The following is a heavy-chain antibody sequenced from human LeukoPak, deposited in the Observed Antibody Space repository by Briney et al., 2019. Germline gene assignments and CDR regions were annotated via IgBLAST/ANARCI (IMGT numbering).Heavy chain of an antibody. CDR2: MSYDGSKK. CDR1: AFTFSSYG. J-gene: IGHJ6*03. CDR3: ARDGQYYDFWSGYYYYYYYMDV. Sequence: GGSLRLSCAASAFTFSSYGMHWVRQAPGKGLEWVSVMSYDGSKKYYADSVKGRFTISRDNAKNSLYLQMNSLRAEDTAVYYCARDGQYYDFWSGYYYYYYYMDVWGKGTTVTVSS. V-gene: IGHV3-30*03. D-gene: IGHD3-3*01.